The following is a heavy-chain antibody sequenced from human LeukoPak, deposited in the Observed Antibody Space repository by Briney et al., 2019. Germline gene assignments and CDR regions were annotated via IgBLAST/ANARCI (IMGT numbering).Heavy chain of an antibody. D-gene: IGHD3-16*01. V-gene: IGHV3-21*01. CDR1: GFTFSSYS. Sequence: GGSLRLSCAASGFTFSSYSMNWVRQAPGKGLEWVSSISSSSSYIYYADSVKGRFTISRDNAKNSLYLQINSLRAEDTAVYYCAKDFIGAWGQGTLVTVSS. CDR3: AKDFIGA. J-gene: IGHJ5*02. CDR2: ISSSSSYI.